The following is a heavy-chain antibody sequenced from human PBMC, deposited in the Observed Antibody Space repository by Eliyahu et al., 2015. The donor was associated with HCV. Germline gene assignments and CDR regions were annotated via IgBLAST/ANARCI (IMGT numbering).Heavy chain of an antibody. CDR2: IYTSGSV. CDR3: ARDRPLSPFDS. CDR1: GASXAXSAXY. V-gene: IGHV4-61*02. J-gene: IGHJ4*02. Sequence: QVHLQESGPGLVRPSQTLSLXXPVXGASXAXSAXYWGWIRQPVGXGLEWIGRIYTSGSVNYNPSLESRVTLSVDTSKNQFSLKLTSVTAADTAVYYCARDRPLSPFDSWGQGTLVTVSS.